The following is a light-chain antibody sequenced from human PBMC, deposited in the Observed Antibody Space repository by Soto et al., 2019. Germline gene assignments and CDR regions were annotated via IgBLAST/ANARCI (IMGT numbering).Light chain of an antibody. CDR2: AAS. J-gene: IGKJ3*01. CDR1: QAIRNT. CDR3: PKYDAYPFT. Sequence: DIQMTQSPSSLSASVGDRVTITCRASQAIRNTLGWYQQKAGKAPKRLIYAASSLQSGVPSRFSGSGSGTEFTLTISSLQPEDFATYYCPKYDAYPFTSVSGTKVDIK. V-gene: IGKV1-17*01.